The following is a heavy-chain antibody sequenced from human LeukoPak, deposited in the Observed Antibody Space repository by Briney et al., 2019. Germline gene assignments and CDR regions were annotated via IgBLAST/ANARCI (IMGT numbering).Heavy chain of an antibody. CDR3: AREQTGSMYDV. D-gene: IGHD1-7*01. V-gene: IGHV4-39*07. Sequence: SETLSLTCIVRGGSISSSSYYWARIRQSPGKGLEWIVTFSCGGSAYYNPSPTSRVSISKDTSDNQCSLRLYSVTAADTAVYYCAREQTGSMYDVWGQGTLVTVSS. CDR2: FSCGGSA. CDR1: GGSISSSSYY. J-gene: IGHJ4*02.